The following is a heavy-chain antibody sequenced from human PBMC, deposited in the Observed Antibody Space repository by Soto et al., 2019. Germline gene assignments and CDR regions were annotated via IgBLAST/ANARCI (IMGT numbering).Heavy chain of an antibody. CDR2: ISYDGSNK. Sequence: GGSLRLSCAASGFTFSSYGMHWVRQAPGKGLEWVAVISYDGSNKYYADSVKGRFTISRDNSKNTLYLQMNSLRAEDTAVYYCAKLFGFGYSSGWPDIDYWGQGTLVTVSS. V-gene: IGHV3-30*18. CDR1: GFTFSSYG. CDR3: AKLFGFGYSSGWPDIDY. J-gene: IGHJ4*02. D-gene: IGHD6-19*01.